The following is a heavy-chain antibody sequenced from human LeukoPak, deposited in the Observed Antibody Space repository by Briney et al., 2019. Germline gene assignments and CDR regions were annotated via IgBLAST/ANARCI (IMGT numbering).Heavy chain of an antibody. CDR2: LYHRGST. CDR1: GGSISSSGYY. CDR3: ARVSGYHWESFYDY. V-gene: IGHV4-39*07. J-gene: IGHJ4*02. D-gene: IGHD5-12*01. Sequence: PSETLSLTCTVSGGSISSSGYYWGWIRQPPGKGLEWIGSLYHRGSTYYNPSLKSRVTISVDTSKNQFSLKLRSVTAADTAVYYCARVSGYHWESFYDYWGQGTLVTVSS.